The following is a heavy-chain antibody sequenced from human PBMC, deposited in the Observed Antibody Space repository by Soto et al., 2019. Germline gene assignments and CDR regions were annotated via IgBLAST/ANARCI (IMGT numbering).Heavy chain of an antibody. D-gene: IGHD2-21*02. Sequence: TLSLTFTVSGASVRSTEYYWSWIRQAPGKGLEWIGYVYYTGSTYYNPSLMSRLTISVDTSKDQFSLKLTSVTAAETAVYYCVRTDREGAVAPHWFDRWGQRTQVTVSS. CDR3: VRTDREGAVAPHWFDR. CDR2: VYYTGST. V-gene: IGHV4-30-4*01. J-gene: IGHJ5*02. CDR1: GASVRSTEYY.